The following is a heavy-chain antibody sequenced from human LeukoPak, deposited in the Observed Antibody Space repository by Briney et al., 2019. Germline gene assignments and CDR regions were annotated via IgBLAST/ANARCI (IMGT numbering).Heavy chain of an antibody. CDR3: ARDYSSSPGYFDY. CDR1: GYTFTSYY. Sequence: GASVKVSCKASGYTFTSYYMHWVRQAPGQGLEWMGWINPNSGDTNYAEKFQGRVTMTRDTSISTAYMDLRRLRSDDTAVYYCARDYSSSPGYFDYWGQGTLVTVSS. V-gene: IGHV1-2*02. D-gene: IGHD6-6*01. CDR2: INPNSGDT. J-gene: IGHJ4*02.